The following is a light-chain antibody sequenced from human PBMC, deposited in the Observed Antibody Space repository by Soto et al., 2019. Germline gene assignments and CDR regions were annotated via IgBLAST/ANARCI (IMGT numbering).Light chain of an antibody. CDR3: SSYTSNSTLYV. Sequence: QSVLTQPASVSGSPGQSITISCTGTSSDVGGYNYVSWYQQHPGKAPKLMIYEVSNRPSGVSNRFSGSKSGNTASLTISGLQAEDEADYYCSSYTSNSTLYVFGTGTKLHRP. CDR2: EVS. J-gene: IGLJ1*01. CDR1: SSDVGGYNY. V-gene: IGLV2-14*01.